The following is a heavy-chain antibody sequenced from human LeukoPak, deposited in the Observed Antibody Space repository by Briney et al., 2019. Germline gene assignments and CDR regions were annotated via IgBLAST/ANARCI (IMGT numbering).Heavy chain of an antibody. CDR3: ARPRSCPPILRRGTGYFDL. J-gene: IGHJ2*01. CDR2: IYHSGST. D-gene: IGHD1-7*01. Sequence: PSETLSLTCTVSGGSISSSSYYWGWIRQPPGKGLEWIGSIYHSGSTNYNPSLKSRVTISVDKSKNQFSLKLSSVTAADTAVYYCARPRSCPPILRRGTGYFDLWGRGTLVTVSS. CDR1: GGSISSSSYY. V-gene: IGHV4-39*07.